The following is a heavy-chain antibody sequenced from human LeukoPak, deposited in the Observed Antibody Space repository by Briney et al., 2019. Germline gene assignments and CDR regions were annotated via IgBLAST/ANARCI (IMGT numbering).Heavy chain of an antibody. CDR2: ISSSGSTI. CDR1: GFTFSDYY. J-gene: IGHJ3*02. CDR3: ARGPETSCGSCYSDAFDI. Sequence: GGSLRLSCAASGFTFSDYYMSWIRQAPGKGLEWVSYISSSGSTIYYADSVKGRFTISRDNAKNSLYLQMNSLRAEDTAVYYCARGPETSCGSCYSDAFDIWGQGTMVTVSS. V-gene: IGHV3-11*01. D-gene: IGHD2-15*01.